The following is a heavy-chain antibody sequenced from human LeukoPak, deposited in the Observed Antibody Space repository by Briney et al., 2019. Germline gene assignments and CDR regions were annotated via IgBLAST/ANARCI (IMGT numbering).Heavy chain of an antibody. CDR3: ARGGMTTVTIFDY. V-gene: IGHV3-11*06. Sequence: GGSLRLSCAASGFTFSDYYMSWIRQAPGKGLEWVSYISSSSSYTNYADSVKGRFTISRGNAKNSLYLQMNSLRAEDTAVYYCARGGMTTVTIFDYWGQGTLVTVSS. CDR1: GFTFSDYY. J-gene: IGHJ4*02. D-gene: IGHD4-17*01. CDR2: ISSSSSYT.